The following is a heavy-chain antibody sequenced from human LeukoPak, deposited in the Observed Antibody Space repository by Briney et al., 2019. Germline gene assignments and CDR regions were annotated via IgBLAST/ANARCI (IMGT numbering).Heavy chain of an antibody. Sequence: GGSLRLSCAASGFTFSNYGMHWIRQAPGKGLEWVAFIRFDESDKYYADSVKGRFTISRDNSKNTLYLQMNSLRAEDSAVYYCAKDFTGRGPGYFCYYMDVWGKGTTVTVSS. CDR3: AKDFTGRGPGYFCYYMDV. CDR2: IRFDESDK. J-gene: IGHJ6*03. D-gene: IGHD1-14*01. CDR1: GFTFSNYG. V-gene: IGHV3-30*02.